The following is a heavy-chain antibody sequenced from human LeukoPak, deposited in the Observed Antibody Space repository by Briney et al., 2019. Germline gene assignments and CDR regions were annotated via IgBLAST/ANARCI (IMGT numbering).Heavy chain of an antibody. J-gene: IGHJ4*02. D-gene: IGHD5-18*01. CDR3: ARGRSYGFDFDS. CDR2: KYYSGST. CDR1: GVSINTCCYY. Sequence: SETLSLTCDVSGVSINTCCYYWTWIRQPPGKGLEWIGYKYYSGSTRYNSSLRSRLTISLDSSKNQFSLRLTFVTAADTAVYYCARGRSYGFDFDSWGPGTLVIVSS. V-gene: IGHV4-61*01.